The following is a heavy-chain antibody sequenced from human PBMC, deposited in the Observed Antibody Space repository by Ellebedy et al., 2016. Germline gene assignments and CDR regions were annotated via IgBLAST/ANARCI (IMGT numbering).Heavy chain of an antibody. D-gene: IGHD3-3*01. CDR2: ISGSGGST. V-gene: IGHV3-23*01. CDR3: ADGERTYYDYISPLP. CDR1: GFTFGDFA. J-gene: IGHJ5*02. Sequence: GGSLRLSXTASGFTFGDFAINWFRQAPGKGLEWVSAISGSGGSTYYADSVKGRFTISRDNSKNTLYLQMNSLRAEDTAVYYCADGERTYYDYISPLPWGQGTLVTVSS.